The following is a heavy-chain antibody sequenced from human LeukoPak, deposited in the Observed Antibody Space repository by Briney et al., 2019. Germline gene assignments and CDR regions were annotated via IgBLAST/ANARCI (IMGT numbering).Heavy chain of an antibody. CDR2: ISSSSSYI. V-gene: IGHV3-21*01. CDR1: GFAFSSYD. Sequence: NPGGSLRLSCAASGFAFSSYDMNWVRQPPGKGLEWVSSISSSSSYIYYADSVKGRFTISRDNAKNSLYLQMNSLRAEDTAVYYCARVLEMATIGPGPSDYWGQGTLVTVSS. D-gene: IGHD5-24*01. CDR3: ARVLEMATIGPGPSDY. J-gene: IGHJ4*02.